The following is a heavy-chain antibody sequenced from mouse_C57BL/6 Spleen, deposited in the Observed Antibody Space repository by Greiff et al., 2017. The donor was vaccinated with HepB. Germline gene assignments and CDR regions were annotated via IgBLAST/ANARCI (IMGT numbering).Heavy chain of an antibody. J-gene: IGHJ2*01. Sequence: QVHVKQSGAELVRPGTSVKVSCKASGYAFTNYLIEWVKQRPGQGLEWIGVINPGSGGTNYNEKFKGKATLTADKSSSTAYMQLSSLTSEDSAVYFCARAYYSNQYYFDYWGQGTTLTVSS. CDR3: ARAYYSNQYYFDY. D-gene: IGHD2-5*01. CDR2: INPGSGGT. CDR1: GYAFTNYL. V-gene: IGHV1-54*01.